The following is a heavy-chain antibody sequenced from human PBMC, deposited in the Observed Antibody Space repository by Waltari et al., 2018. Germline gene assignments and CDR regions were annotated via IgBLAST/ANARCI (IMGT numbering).Heavy chain of an antibody. CDR2: ISAYNGNT. V-gene: IGHV1-18*01. J-gene: IGHJ5*02. CDR3: ARAQAYLEWLLAENNWFDP. D-gene: IGHD3-3*02. Sequence: QVQLVQSGAEVKKPGSSVKVSCKASGGTFSSYAISWVRQAPGQGLEWMGWISAYNGNTNYAQKLQGRVTMTTDTSTSTAYMELRSLRSDDTAVYYCARAQAYLEWLLAENNWFDPWGQGTLVTVSS. CDR1: GGTFSSYA.